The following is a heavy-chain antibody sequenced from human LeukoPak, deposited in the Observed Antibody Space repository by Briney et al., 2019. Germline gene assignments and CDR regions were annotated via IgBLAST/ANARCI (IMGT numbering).Heavy chain of an antibody. CDR1: GFTFSSYA. V-gene: IGHV3-30*04. CDR2: ISYDGSNK. Sequence: GGSLRLSCAASGFTFSSYAMHWVRQAPGKGLEWVAVISYDGSNKYYADSVKGRFTISRDNSKNTLHLQMNSLRAEDTAVYHCARAPGEYYYDSSGYYLNWFDPWGQGTLVTVSS. D-gene: IGHD3-22*01. J-gene: IGHJ5*02. CDR3: ARAPGEYYYDSSGYYLNWFDP.